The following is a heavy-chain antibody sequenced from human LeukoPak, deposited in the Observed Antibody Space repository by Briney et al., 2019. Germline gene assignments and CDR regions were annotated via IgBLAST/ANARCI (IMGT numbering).Heavy chain of an antibody. V-gene: IGHV1-69*13. CDR3: ARSTTGTDAFDI. J-gene: IGHJ3*02. CDR2: IIPIFGTA. CDR1: GGTFSSYA. D-gene: IGHD1-1*01. Sequence: GASVKVSCKASGGTFSSYAISWVRQAPGQGLEWMGGIIPIFGTANYAQKFQGRVTITADESTSTAYMELSSLRSEDTAVYYCARSTTGTDAFDIWGQGTMVTVSS.